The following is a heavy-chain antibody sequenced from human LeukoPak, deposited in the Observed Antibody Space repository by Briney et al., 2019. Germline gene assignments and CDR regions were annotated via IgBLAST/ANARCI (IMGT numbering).Heavy chain of an antibody. CDR1: GFTFSSYW. CDR2: IYSSGST. D-gene: IGHD4-17*01. Sequence: GSLRLSCAASGFTFSSYWMSWVRQAPGKGLEWIAYIYSSGSTNYNPSLKSRVTISVDTSRNQFSLTLSSVTAADTAIYYCARITFGDNHFDIWGRGTMVTVSS. CDR3: ARITFGDNHFDI. J-gene: IGHJ3*02. V-gene: IGHV4-59*01.